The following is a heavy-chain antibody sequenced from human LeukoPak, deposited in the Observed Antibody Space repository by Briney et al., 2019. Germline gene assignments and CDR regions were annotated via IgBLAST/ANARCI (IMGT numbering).Heavy chain of an antibody. V-gene: IGHV3-30*04. Sequence: GGSLRLSCAASGFTFSSYAMHWVRQAPGKGLEWVAVISHDGSNKYYADSVKGRFTISRDNSKNTLYLQMNSLRAEDTAVYYCARDWIVGATLYYFDYWGQGTLVTVSS. CDR2: ISHDGSNK. D-gene: IGHD1-26*01. J-gene: IGHJ4*02. CDR1: GFTFSSYA. CDR3: ARDWIVGATLYYFDY.